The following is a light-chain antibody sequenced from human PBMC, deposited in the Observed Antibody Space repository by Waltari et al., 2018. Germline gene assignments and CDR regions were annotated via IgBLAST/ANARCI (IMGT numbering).Light chain of an antibody. V-gene: IGLV1-51*01. J-gene: IGLJ3*02. Sequence: QSVLTQPPSVSAAPGPNVTLPCAGSRSTLGYKYVTLYQPFPGTAPKRLIYDNDKRPSGIPDRFSASKSGTSATLGITGLQTGDEANYYCGTWDTSLSAWVFGGGTKLTVL. CDR1: RSTLGYKY. CDR3: GTWDTSLSAWV. CDR2: DND.